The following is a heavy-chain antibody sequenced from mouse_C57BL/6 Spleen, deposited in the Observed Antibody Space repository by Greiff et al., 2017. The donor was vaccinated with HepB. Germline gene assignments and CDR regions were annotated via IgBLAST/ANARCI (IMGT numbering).Heavy chain of an antibody. V-gene: IGHV1-18*01. CDR1: GYTFTDYN. J-gene: IGHJ4*01. CDR2: INPNNGGT. CDR3: ARFITTVVAKGYYAMDY. D-gene: IGHD1-1*01. Sequence: EVQLQQSGPELVKPGASVKIPCKASGYTFTDYNMDWVKQSHGKSLEWIGDINPNNGGTIYNQKFKGKATLTVDKSSSTAYMELRSLTSEDTAVYYCARFITTVVAKGYYAMDYWGQGTSVTVSS.